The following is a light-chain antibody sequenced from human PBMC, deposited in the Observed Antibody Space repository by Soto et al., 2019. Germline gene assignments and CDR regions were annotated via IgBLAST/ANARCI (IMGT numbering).Light chain of an antibody. CDR2: GAS. CDR1: QTVSSNN. CDR3: QQYGRSPRT. V-gene: IGKV3-20*01. J-gene: IGKJ2*01. Sequence: EIVLTQSPGTLSLSPGERATLSCRASQTVSSNNLAWYQQKPGQAPRLLVYGASRRAPGIPDRFSGSGSGTDFTLTITRLEPEDFAVYYCQQYGRSPRTFGQGTKLAIK.